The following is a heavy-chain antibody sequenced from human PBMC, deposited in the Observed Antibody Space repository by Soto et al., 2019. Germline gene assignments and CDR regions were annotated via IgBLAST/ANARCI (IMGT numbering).Heavy chain of an antibody. J-gene: IGHJ4*02. CDR2: INPVSGAT. D-gene: IGHD6-13*01. V-gene: IGHV1-2*02. CDR1: GYTFTDYY. CDR3: XXXXXXXAGIGYYFDY. Sequence: QVQLVQSGAEVKKPGASVKVSCKASGYTFTDYYMHWVRQAPGQGLEWMGWINPVSGATKYAQKXXXXXXXXXXXXXXXXXXXXXXXXXXXXXXXXXXXXXXXXAGIGYYFDYWGQGTLVTVS.